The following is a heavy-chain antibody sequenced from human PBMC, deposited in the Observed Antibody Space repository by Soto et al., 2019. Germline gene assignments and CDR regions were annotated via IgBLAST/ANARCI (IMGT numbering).Heavy chain of an antibody. CDR1: GFTFGSYG. Sequence: QVQLVESGGGVVQPGRSLRLSCAASGFTFGSYGMHWVRQAPGKGLEWVAVISYDESNKYYADSVKGRFTISRDNSKNTLYLQTNSLRAEDTAVYYCTKGVVVITSYFQHWGQGTLVTVSS. J-gene: IGHJ1*01. V-gene: IGHV3-30*18. CDR2: ISYDESNK. CDR3: TKGVVVITSYFQH. D-gene: IGHD3-22*01.